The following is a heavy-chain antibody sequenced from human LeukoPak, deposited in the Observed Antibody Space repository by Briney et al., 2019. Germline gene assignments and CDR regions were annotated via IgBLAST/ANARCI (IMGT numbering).Heavy chain of an antibody. V-gene: IGHV4-34*01. J-gene: IGHJ4*02. D-gene: IGHD3-22*01. Sequence: SETLSLTCAVYGGSFSGYYWSWIRQPPGKGLEWIGEINHSGSTNYNPSLKSRVTISLDTSKNQFSLRLTSVTAADTAVYSCARIGRDYYDSSGYEGFDYWGQGILVTVSS. CDR1: GGSFSGYY. CDR2: INHSGST. CDR3: ARIGRDYYDSSGYEGFDY.